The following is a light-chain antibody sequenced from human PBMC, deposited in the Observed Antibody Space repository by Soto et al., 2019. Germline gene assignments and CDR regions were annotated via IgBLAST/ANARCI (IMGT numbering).Light chain of an antibody. V-gene: IGKV3-15*01. J-gene: IGKJ5*01. CDR2: AAS. CDR3: HQYKNSWR. CDR1: ESVSSN. Sequence: VSGEKVAPGGRRASESVSSNLAWLQHKPGQAHRLLIYAASTKATGVPARFTGSGSTTDFIGISSRHHSEDAAAYYEHQYKNSWRFGRGTRLDIK.